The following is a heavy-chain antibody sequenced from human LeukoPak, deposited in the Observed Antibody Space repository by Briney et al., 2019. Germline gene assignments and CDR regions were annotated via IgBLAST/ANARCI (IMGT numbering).Heavy chain of an antibody. V-gene: IGHV4-34*01. CDR3: ARVRLTTVTDY. D-gene: IGHD4-17*01. J-gene: IGHJ4*02. CDR1: GGSFSGYY. CDR2: INHSGST. Sequence: SETLSLTCAVYGGSFSGYYWRWIRQPPGKGLEWIGEINHSGSTNYNPSLKSRVTTSVDTSKNQFSLKLSSVAAADTAVYYCARVRLTTVTDYWGQGTLVTVSS.